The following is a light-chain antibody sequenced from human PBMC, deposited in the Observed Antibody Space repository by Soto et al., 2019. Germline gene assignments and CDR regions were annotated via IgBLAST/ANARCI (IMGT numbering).Light chain of an antibody. J-gene: IGKJ1*01. CDR3: QQCFSSTWT. Sequence: EIVMTQSPATLSVSPGGRATLSCRASQSISDTLAWYQQKPGQAPRLLIYGASTRAPGFPARFSGSGSGTDFTLTISSLQSEDFAVYYCQQCFSSTWTFGPGTKVEI. CDR1: QSISDT. V-gene: IGKV3-15*01. CDR2: GAS.